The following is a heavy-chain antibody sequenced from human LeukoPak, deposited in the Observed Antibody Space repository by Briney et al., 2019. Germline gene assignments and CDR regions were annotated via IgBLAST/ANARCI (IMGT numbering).Heavy chain of an antibody. CDR3: ARVHAAAGDY. J-gene: IGHJ4*02. V-gene: IGHV3-21*01. CDR2: ISSSSSYI. CDR1: GFTFSSYS. Sequence: GGSLRLSCAASGFTFSSYSMNWVRQAPGKGLEWVSSISSSSSYIYYADSVKGRFTTSRDNAKNSLYLQMNSLRAEDTAVYYCARVHAAAGDYWGQGTLVTVSS. D-gene: IGHD6-13*01.